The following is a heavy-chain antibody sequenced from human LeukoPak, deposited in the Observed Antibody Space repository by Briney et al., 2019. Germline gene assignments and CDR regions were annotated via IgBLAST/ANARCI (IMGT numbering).Heavy chain of an antibody. Sequence: GGSLRLSCAASGFTFSSYGMSWVRQAPGKGLEWVSAISGSGGSTYYADSVKGRFTISRDNSKNTLYLQMNSLRAEDTAVYYCAKDYYDSSGPEYFQHWGQGTLVTVSS. V-gene: IGHV3-23*01. CDR3: AKDYYDSSGPEYFQH. D-gene: IGHD3-22*01. J-gene: IGHJ1*01. CDR1: GFTFSSYG. CDR2: ISGSGGST.